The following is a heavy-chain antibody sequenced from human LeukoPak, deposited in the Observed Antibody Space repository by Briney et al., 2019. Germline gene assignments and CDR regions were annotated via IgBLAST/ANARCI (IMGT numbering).Heavy chain of an antibody. Sequence: PGGSLRLSCAASGITFSSYGMSWVRQAPGKGLEWVSSISSTGGTTYYADSVKGRFTISRDNSKNTLYLQMNGLRAEDTAVYYCAKVMAAADTAGYYYYYMDVWGKGTTVTISS. D-gene: IGHD6-13*01. V-gene: IGHV3-23*01. CDR1: GITFSSYG. CDR3: AKVMAAADTAGYYYYYMDV. CDR2: ISSTGGTT. J-gene: IGHJ6*03.